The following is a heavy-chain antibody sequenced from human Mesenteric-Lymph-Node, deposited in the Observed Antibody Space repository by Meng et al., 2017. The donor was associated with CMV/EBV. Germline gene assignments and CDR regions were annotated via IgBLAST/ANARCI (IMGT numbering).Heavy chain of an antibody. J-gene: IGHJ6*02. CDR3: ARDKLADFYYYYGMDV. CDR2: IKQDGGEK. Sequence: GESLKISCAASGFTFGNYAMSWVRQAPGKGLEWVANIKQDGGEKYYVDSVKGRFTISRDNAKNSLYLHMNGLRAEDTAVYYCARDKLADFYYYYGMDVWGQGTTVTVSS. V-gene: IGHV3-7*01. CDR1: GFTFGNYA. D-gene: IGHD6-13*01.